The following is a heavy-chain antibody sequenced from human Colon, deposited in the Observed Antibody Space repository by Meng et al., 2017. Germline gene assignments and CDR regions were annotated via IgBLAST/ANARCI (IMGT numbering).Heavy chain of an antibody. CDR1: GFMFSAYA. D-gene: IGHD5-12*01. J-gene: IGHJ6*04. CDR3: AKDREVATITYYGLDV. Sequence: GESLKISCAASGFMFSAYAMTWVRQAPGKGLEWVSSISYGGDATYYADSVKGRFTISRDNYKNTVYLQMHSLRADDTAVYYCAKDREVATITYYGLDVWGEGTTVTVSS. CDR2: ISYGGDAT. V-gene: IGHV3-23*01.